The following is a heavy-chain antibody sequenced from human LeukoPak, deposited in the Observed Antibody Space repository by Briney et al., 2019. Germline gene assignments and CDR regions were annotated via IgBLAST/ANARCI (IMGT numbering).Heavy chain of an antibody. V-gene: IGHV3-48*03. J-gene: IGHJ4*01. D-gene: IGHD2-21*02. CDR1: GFTFSRYE. Sequence: QPGGSLRLSCAASGFTFSRYEMNWVRQTPGKGLGWVSYISSSGSTIYYADSVKGRFTISRDNAKKSLYLQMTSLTAEDTAVYYCARDRGAYCGGDCYLGFDYWGRGTLVTVSS. CDR2: ISSSGSTI. CDR3: ARDRGAYCGGDCYLGFDY.